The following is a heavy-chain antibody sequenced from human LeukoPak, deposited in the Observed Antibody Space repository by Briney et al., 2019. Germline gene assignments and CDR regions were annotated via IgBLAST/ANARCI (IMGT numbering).Heavy chain of an antibody. CDR2: VYTDGGTI. D-gene: IGHD3-10*01. J-gene: IGHJ4*02. CDR1: GHIFTNYH. CDR3: ATEAPGSYRFDN. Sequence: ASVKVSCEASGHIFTNYHLHWVRLAPGRGLEWMGAVYTDGGTITNTRSFQDRVTMTRDVSTRTVYMELSSLNSEDTAVYYCATEAPGSYRFDNWGQEILVTVSS. V-gene: IGHV1-46*01.